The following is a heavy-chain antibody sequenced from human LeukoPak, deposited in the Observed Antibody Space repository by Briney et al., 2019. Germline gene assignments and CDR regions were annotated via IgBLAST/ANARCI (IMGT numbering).Heavy chain of an antibody. V-gene: IGHV3-9*01. Sequence: PGRSLRLSCAASGFTFDDYAMHWVRQAPGKGLEWVSGISWNSGSIGYADSVKGRFTISRDNAKNSLYLQMNSLRAEDTALYYCARGTITMIGSIDYWGQGTLVTVSS. CDR2: ISWNSGSI. D-gene: IGHD3-22*01. CDR1: GFTFDDYA. CDR3: ARGTITMIGSIDY. J-gene: IGHJ4*02.